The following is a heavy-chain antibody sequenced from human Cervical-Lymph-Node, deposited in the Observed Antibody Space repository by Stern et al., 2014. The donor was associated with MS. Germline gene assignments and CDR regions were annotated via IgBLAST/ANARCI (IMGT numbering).Heavy chain of an antibody. D-gene: IGHD3/OR15-3a*01. CDR1: GFSVSSYW. CDR3: VRDTYDMSFLLGWTGGMDV. CDR2: ILSDGSST. V-gene: IGHV3-74*01. Sequence: EVQLVESGGGLVQPGGSLRLSCASSGFSVSSYWVHVVRRRPEQGLAWVSRILSDGSSTSYADSVKGRFTISRDNAKNTLSLQMNSLRAEDTAVYYCVRDTYDMSFLLGWTGGMDVWGQGTTVTVSS. J-gene: IGHJ6*02.